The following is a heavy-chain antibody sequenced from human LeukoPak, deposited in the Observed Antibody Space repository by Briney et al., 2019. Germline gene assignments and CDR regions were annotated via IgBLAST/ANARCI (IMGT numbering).Heavy chain of an antibody. V-gene: IGHV3-74*01. Sequence: HTGGSLRLSCAASAFTFSSYWMHWVRQAPGKGLVWVSRINTDGSSTTYADSVKGRFTISRDNAKNSLYLQMNSLRAEDTALYYCAKDLFSGYAPGYYYYGMDVWGQGTTVTVSS. CDR1: AFTFSSYW. CDR3: AKDLFSGYAPGYYYYGMDV. J-gene: IGHJ6*02. CDR2: INTDGSST. D-gene: IGHD5-12*01.